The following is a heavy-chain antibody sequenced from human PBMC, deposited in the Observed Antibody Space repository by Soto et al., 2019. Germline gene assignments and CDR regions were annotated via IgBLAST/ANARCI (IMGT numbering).Heavy chain of an antibody. CDR3: ARATTYCSGGSCYLLRQYYYAMDV. J-gene: IGHJ6*02. D-gene: IGHD2-15*01. CDR1: GGSVSSGSYY. Sequence: SETLSLTCTVSGGSVSSGSYYWSWIRQPPGKGREWIGYIYYSGSTYYNPSLKSRVTISVDTSKNQFSLKQSSVTAADTAVYYCARATTYCSGGSCYLLRQYYYAMDVWVQGTTVSVSS. CDR2: IYYSGST. V-gene: IGHV4-61*01.